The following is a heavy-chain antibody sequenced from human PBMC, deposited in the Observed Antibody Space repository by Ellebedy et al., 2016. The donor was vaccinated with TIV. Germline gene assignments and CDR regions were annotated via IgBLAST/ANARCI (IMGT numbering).Heavy chain of an antibody. J-gene: IGHJ4*02. Sequence: PGGSLRLSCAASGFTFSTYAMHWVRQAPSKGLEWVAVMSFDGSKTYHADSVKGRFTISRDNSKNTLYLQMNSLRTEDTASYYCARGEGAARFIDYWGQGTLVTVSS. V-gene: IGHV3-30-3*01. CDR1: GFTFSTYA. CDR3: ARGEGAARFIDY. CDR2: MSFDGSKT. D-gene: IGHD6-13*01.